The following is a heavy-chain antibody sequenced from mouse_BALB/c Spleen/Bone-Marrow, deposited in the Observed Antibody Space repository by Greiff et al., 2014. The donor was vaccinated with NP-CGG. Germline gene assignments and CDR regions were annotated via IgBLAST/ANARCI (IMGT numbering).Heavy chain of an antibody. Sequence: EVQLVESGGGLVQPGGSLKLSCAVSGFTFSSYGMSWVRQTPDKRLELVASINSNGGSTYYPDSVKGRFTISRDNAKKTLSLQMSSLKSGDTAVYYCARGNYGNYVDYFDYWGQGTTLTVSS. V-gene: IGHV5-6-3*01. CDR2: INSNGGST. J-gene: IGHJ2*01. D-gene: IGHD2-1*01. CDR3: ARGNYGNYVDYFDY. CDR1: GFTFSSYG.